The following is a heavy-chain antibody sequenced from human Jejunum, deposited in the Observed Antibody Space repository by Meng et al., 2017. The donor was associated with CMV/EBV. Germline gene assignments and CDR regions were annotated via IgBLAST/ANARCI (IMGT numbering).Heavy chain of an antibody. D-gene: IGHD3-22*01. CDR3: AGFSGSDSSYYSLDY. Sequence: SGFAFRGFTRHWVRQAPGKGPEWVALISSDGRSQSYADSVKGRFTVSRDNSKNTMYLQMNSLRPEDTAVYHCAGFSGSDSSYYSLDYWGQGTLVTVSS. CDR1: GFAFRGFT. V-gene: IGHV3-30*04. J-gene: IGHJ4*02. CDR2: ISSDGRSQ.